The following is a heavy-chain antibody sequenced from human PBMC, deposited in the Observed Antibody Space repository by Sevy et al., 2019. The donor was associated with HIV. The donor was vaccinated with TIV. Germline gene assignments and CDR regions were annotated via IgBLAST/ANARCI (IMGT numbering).Heavy chain of an antibody. CDR3: ARDGVSSGWYRGYYFDY. CDR2: ISYDGTNE. Sequence: GGSLRLSCAASGFTFSSYGMHWVRQAPGKGLEWVAFISYDGTNEYYADSVKGRFTISRDNSKNTLYLQMNSLRAEDTAVYYCARDGVSSGWYRGYYFDYWGQGTLVTVSS. J-gene: IGHJ4*02. CDR1: GFTFSSYG. D-gene: IGHD6-19*01. V-gene: IGHV3-30*19.